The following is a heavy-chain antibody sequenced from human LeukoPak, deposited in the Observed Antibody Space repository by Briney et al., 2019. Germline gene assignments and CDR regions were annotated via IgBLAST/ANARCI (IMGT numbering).Heavy chain of an antibody. CDR1: GGSISSYY. J-gene: IGHJ5*02. Sequence: PSETLSLTCTVSGGSISSYYWSWIRQPPGKGLEWIGYIYYSGSTNYNPSLKSRVTISVDTSKNQFSLRLSSVTAADTAVYYCARGENDYDFWSGYYFVPGPPTTNWFDPWGQGTLVTVSS. D-gene: IGHD3-3*01. V-gene: IGHV4-59*01. CDR2: IYYSGST. CDR3: ARGENDYDFWSGYYFVPGPPTTNWFDP.